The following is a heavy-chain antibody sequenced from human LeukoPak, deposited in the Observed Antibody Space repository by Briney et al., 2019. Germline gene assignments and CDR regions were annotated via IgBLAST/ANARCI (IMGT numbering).Heavy chain of an antibody. J-gene: IGHJ4*02. CDR3: AREEESPLPSDY. CDR2: INPSGGST. Sequence: GASVKASCKASGYTFTSYYMHWVRQAPGQGLEWMGIINPSGGSTSYAQKFQGRVTMTRDTSTSTVYMELSSLRSEGTAVYYCAREEESPLPSDYWGQGTLVTVSS. CDR1: GYTFTSYY. V-gene: IGHV1-46*01.